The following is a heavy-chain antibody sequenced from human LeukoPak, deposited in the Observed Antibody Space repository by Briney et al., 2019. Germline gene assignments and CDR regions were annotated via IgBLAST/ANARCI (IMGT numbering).Heavy chain of an antibody. J-gene: IGHJ4*02. CDR3: ARRAARPYYFDN. CDR1: GYTFTSYG. D-gene: IGHD6-6*01. Sequence: GASVKVSCKASGYTFTSYGISWVRQAPGQGLEWMGWISAYNGNTNYAQKLQGRVTMTTDTSTSTAYMELTNLRSDDTAVYYCARRAARPYYFDNWGQGTLVTVSS. V-gene: IGHV1-18*01. CDR2: ISAYNGNT.